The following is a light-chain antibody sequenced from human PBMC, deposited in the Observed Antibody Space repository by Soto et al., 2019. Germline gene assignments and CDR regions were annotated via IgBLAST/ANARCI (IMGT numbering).Light chain of an antibody. CDR2: AAS. CDR3: QQYNDWPPT. V-gene: IGKV3-15*01. J-gene: IGKJ1*01. CDR1: QSVSSN. Sequence: EIVMTQSPATLSVSPVERATLSCRASQSVSSNLAWYQQKPGQAPRLLIYAASTRATGIPARFSGSGSGTEFTLSIGRLQSEDFAVYYCQQYNDWPPTCGQGTKVDIK.